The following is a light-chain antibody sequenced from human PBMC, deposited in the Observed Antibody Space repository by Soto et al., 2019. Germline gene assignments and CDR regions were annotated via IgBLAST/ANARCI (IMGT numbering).Light chain of an antibody. V-gene: IGKV1-39*01. CDR3: QQSYSSPPT. Sequence: IQMTQSPSSLSASVEDRVIITCRASQSISNHLNWYQQKPGKAPKLLIFAASSLQSGVPSRFSGSRSGPDLTLTISSLQPEDFETYYCQQSYSSPPTFGQGTKVDIK. CDR2: AAS. CDR1: QSISNH. J-gene: IGKJ1*01.